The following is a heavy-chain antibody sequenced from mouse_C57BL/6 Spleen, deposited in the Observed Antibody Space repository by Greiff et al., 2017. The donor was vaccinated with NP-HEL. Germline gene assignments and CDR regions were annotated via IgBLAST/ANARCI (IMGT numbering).Heavy chain of an antibody. CDR3: ARSGGYDYGYFDV. V-gene: IGHV1-64*01. Sequence: VQLQQPGAELVKPGASVKLSCKASGYTFTSYWMHWVKQRPGQGLEWIGMIHPNSGSTNYNEKFKSKATLTVDKSSSTAYMQLSSLTSEDSAVYYCARSGGYDYGYFDVWGTGTTVTVSS. CDR2: IHPNSGST. J-gene: IGHJ1*03. D-gene: IGHD2-3*01. CDR1: GYTFTSYW.